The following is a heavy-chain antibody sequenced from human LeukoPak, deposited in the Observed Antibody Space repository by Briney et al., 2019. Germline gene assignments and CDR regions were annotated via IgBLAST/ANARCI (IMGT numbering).Heavy chain of an antibody. J-gene: IGHJ4*02. CDR3: AKRGVVIRAVIIVGFHKEAYYFDY. Sequence: GGSLRLSCAVSGITLSNYGMSWVRQAPGKGLQWVAGISDRGGSTNYADSVKGWFTISRDNSKNTLYLQMNSLRAEDTAVYFCAKRGVVIRAVIIVGFHKEAYYFDYWGQGALVTVSS. CDR1: GITLSNYG. V-gene: IGHV3-23*01. D-gene: IGHD3-10*01. CDR2: ISDRGGST.